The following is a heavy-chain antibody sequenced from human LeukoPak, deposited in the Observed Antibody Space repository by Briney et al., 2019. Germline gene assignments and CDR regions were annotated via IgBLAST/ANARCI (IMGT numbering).Heavy chain of an antibody. D-gene: IGHD3-10*01. CDR1: GFTFSDYY. V-gene: IGHV3-11*01. CDR3: AKTHPNYYGSGSYYLNPFDY. CDR2: ISSSGSTI. J-gene: IGHJ4*02. Sequence: GGSLRLSCAASGFTFSDYYMSWIRQAPGKGLEWVSYISSSGSTIYYADSVKGRFTISRDNAKNSLYLQMNSLRAEDTAVYYCAKTHPNYYGSGSYYLNPFDYWGQGTLVTVSS.